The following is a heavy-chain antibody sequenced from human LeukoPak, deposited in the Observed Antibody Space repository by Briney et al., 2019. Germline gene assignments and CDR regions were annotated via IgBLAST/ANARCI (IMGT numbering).Heavy chain of an antibody. CDR3: ARGGYYYDSSGYSHLPDY. CDR1: GGTFSGYA. J-gene: IGHJ4*02. Sequence: ASVKVSCKASGGTFSGYAFSWVRQAPGQGLEWMGGVIPIVGTTNYAQMFQGRVTITADESTSTAYMELSSLRSEDTAVYYCARGGYYYDSSGYSHLPDYWGQGTLVTVSA. V-gene: IGHV1-69*13. D-gene: IGHD3-22*01. CDR2: VIPIVGTT.